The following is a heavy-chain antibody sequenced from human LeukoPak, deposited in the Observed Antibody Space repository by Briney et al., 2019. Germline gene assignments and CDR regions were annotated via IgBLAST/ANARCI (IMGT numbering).Heavy chain of an antibody. Sequence: GGSLTLSCPASGFTFSNYGMHWVRQAPGKGLEWVAFIRYDGSNKDYAVSVKGRFTITRDNSKNTLYLQMNSLRAEDTAVYSCAGYSSGWYYFQHWGEGTLVTVSS. CDR2: IRYDGSNK. D-gene: IGHD6-19*01. J-gene: IGHJ1*01. V-gene: IGHV3-30*02. CDR3: AGYSSGWYYFQH. CDR1: GFTFSNYG.